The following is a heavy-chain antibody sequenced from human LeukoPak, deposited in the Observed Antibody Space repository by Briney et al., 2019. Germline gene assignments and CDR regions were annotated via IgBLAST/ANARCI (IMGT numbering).Heavy chain of an antibody. J-gene: IGHJ4*02. CDR2: ISSDIYYI. CDR1: GLSFSNYA. V-gene: IGHV3-21*01. D-gene: IGHD3-10*01. Sequence: PGGSLRLSCAASGLSFSNYAMYWVRQAPGKGLEWVSSISSDIYYIYYADSVKGRFTISRDNAKNSLYLQMNSLRAEDTAVYYCARDSLYYFDYWGQGTLVTVSS. CDR3: ARDSLYYFDY.